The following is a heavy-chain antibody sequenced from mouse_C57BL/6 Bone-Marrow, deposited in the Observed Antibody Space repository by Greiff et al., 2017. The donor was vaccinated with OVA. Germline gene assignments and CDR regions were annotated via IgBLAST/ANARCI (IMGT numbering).Heavy chain of an antibody. CDR2: INPYNGGT. J-gene: IGHJ2*01. V-gene: IGHV1-19*01. D-gene: IGHD2-9*01. CDR3: ARALLWLRRRGY. Sequence: VQLQQSGPVLVKPGASVKMSCKASGYTFTDYYMNWVKQSHGKSLEWIGVINPYNGGTSYNQKFKGKATLTVDKSSSTAYMELNSLTSEDSAVYYCARALLWLRRRGYWGQGTTLTVSS. CDR1: GYTFTDYY.